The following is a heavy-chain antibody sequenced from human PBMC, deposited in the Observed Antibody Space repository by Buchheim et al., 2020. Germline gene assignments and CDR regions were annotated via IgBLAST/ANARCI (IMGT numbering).Heavy chain of an antibody. D-gene: IGHD1-1*01. CDR1: GFTFSNYD. J-gene: IGHJ3*02. V-gene: IGHV3-13*01. Sequence: EVLLVESGGGLVQPGDSLRLSCAASGFTFSNYDMHWVRQTAGKGLEWVSAIGSASDTYYSGSVKGRFTISRENAKNSLYLQMSSLRAEDSAVYFCAGAKLRAFDIWGQGT. CDR3: AGAKLRAFDI. CDR2: IGSASDT.